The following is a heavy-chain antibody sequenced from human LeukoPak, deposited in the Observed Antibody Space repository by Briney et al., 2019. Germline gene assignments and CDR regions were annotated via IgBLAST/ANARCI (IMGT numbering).Heavy chain of an antibody. CDR3: ESLRPVVPAAKDY. CDR1: GGSISSDYW. V-gene: IGHV4-4*02. Sequence: SGTLSLTCAVSGGSISSDYWWSWVRQPPGKGLEWIGEFHHSGSTNYNPSLKSRVTISADKSKNQFSLKLNSVTAADTAVYYCESLRPVVPAAKDYWGQGTLVTVSS. CDR2: FHHSGST. D-gene: IGHD2-2*01. J-gene: IGHJ4*02.